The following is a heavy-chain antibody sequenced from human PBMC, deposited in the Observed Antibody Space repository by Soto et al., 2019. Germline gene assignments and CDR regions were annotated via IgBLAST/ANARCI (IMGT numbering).Heavy chain of an antibody. J-gene: IGHJ4*02. CDR2: ILNDGTKK. D-gene: IGHD4-4*01. CDR1: GFAFTNYG. Sequence: GGSLRLSCAASGFAFTNYGFHWVRQAPGKGPEWAAHILNDGTKKFYADSVKGRFTISRDNSETTVYLHLTSLRPDDTALFYCARDVAMPTGLGLGYWGQGTLVTVSS. CDR3: ARDVAMPTGLGLGY. V-gene: IGHV3-30*03.